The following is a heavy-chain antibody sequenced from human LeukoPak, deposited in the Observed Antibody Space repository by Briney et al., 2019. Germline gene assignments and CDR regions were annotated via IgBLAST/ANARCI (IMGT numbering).Heavy chain of an antibody. V-gene: IGHV3-30*04. CDR1: GINFRKYA. J-gene: IGHJ3*02. D-gene: IGHD4-17*01. CDR3: ARGDYGDYSNDAFDI. Sequence: GRSLRLSCAASGINFRKYAMHWVRQAPGKGLGWVAIISYDGSNKDYADSVKGRFTVSRDNSKNTLYVEMNSLRGEDTAVYYCARGDYGDYSNDAFDIWGQGTLVTVST. CDR2: ISYDGSNK.